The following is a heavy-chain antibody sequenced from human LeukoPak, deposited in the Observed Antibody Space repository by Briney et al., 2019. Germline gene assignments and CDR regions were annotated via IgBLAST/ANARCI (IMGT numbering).Heavy chain of an antibody. D-gene: IGHD2-2*01. CDR2: IYSSGSA. J-gene: IGHJ5*02. Sequence: PSETLSLTCTVSGGSISSGGYYWSWIRQHPGKGLEWIGYIYSSGSAYYNPSLKSRVTISVDTSKNQFSLKLSSVSAADTAVYYCARGRYCSSTSCYWNRFDPWGQGTLVTVSS. CDR1: GGSISSGGYY. V-gene: IGHV4-31*03. CDR3: ARGRYCSSTSCYWNRFDP.